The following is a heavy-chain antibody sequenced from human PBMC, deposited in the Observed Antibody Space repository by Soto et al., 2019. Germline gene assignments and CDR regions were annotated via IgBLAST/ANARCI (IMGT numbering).Heavy chain of an antibody. J-gene: IGHJ3*02. Sequence: GGSLRLSCTASGFTFGDYAMSWFRQAPGKGLEWVGFIRSKAYGGTTEYAASVKGRFTISRDDSKSIAHLQMNSLKTEDTAVYYCTRDPCGGDCYDAFDIWGQGTMVTVS. CDR1: GFTFGDYA. CDR3: TRDPCGGDCYDAFDI. CDR2: IRSKAYGGTT. V-gene: IGHV3-49*03. D-gene: IGHD2-21*02.